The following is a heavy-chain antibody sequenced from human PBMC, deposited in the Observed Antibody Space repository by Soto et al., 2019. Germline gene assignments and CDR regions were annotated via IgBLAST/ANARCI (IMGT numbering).Heavy chain of an antibody. CDR1: GFTYNIYA. J-gene: IGHJ4*02. Sequence: EVQLLESGEALVQPGGSLSLSCAASGFTYNIYAMSWVRQAPGKGLEWVSGISAGVIDTYYADSVKGRFTVSRDDSKNTLYLQMNSLRADDTAVYYCAKQFSSSTWYPFDHWGRGTLVTVSS. CDR2: ISAGVIDT. D-gene: IGHD6-13*01. V-gene: IGHV3-23*01. CDR3: AKQFSSSTWYPFDH.